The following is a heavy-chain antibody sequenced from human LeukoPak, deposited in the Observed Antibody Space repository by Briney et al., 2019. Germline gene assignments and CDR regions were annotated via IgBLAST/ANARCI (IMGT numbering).Heavy chain of an antibody. CDR2: IYYSGST. J-gene: IGHJ4*02. V-gene: IGHV4-39*01. Sequence: PSETLSLTCTVSGGSISSSSFYWGWIRQPPGKGPEWIGSIYYSGSTYYNPSLKSRVTITVDTSKNQFSLKLSSVTAADTAVYHCARLYREGYKFDYWGQGTLVTVSS. CDR1: GGSISSSSFY. D-gene: IGHD5-24*01. CDR3: ARLYREGYKFDY.